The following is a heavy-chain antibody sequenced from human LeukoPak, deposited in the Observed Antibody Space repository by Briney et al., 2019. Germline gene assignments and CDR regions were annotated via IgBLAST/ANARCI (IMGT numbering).Heavy chain of an antibody. CDR3: AREPRDGYRTKAAFDI. CDR1: GGSISSGSW. CDR2: IHRNGNT. D-gene: IGHD5-24*01. Sequence: SETLSLTCAVSGGSISSGSWWSWVRQPPGQGLEWIGEIHRNGNTYYNPSLKSRVTMSVDTSKNQFSLRLNSVTAADTAVYYCAREPRDGYRTKAAFDIWGQGTMVTVSS. V-gene: IGHV4-4*02. J-gene: IGHJ3*02.